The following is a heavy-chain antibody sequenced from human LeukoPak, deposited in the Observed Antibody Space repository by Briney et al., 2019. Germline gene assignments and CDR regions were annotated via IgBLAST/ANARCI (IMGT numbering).Heavy chain of an antibody. J-gene: IGHJ3*02. V-gene: IGHV4-38-2*02. CDR3: ARGGSGWYRKHAFDI. CDR2: FYHSGST. CDR1: GYFIRSGFY. D-gene: IGHD6-19*01. Sequence: SETLSLTCTVSGYFIRSGFYWGWIRQPPGKGLEWIGSFYHSGSTYYNPSLESRVTISLDTSKNQLSLKLTSVTAADTAVYYCARGGSGWYRKHAFDIWGQGTMVTVSS.